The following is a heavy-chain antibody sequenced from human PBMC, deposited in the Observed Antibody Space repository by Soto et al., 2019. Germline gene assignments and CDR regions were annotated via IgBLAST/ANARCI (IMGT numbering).Heavy chain of an antibody. CDR2: IHSDGSST. CDR3: AGGGRVAFNL. Sequence: EVQLVESGGGLVRPGGSLRLSCAASGFTFSYYWMHWVRQAPGKGLVWGSRIHSDGSSTTYADFVKGRFIICRDNVRNTVDLQMKSVGVEVTAVYYCAGGGRVAFNLWGQGTVVTVSS. CDR1: GFTFSYYW. J-gene: IGHJ3*01. V-gene: IGHV3-74*01.